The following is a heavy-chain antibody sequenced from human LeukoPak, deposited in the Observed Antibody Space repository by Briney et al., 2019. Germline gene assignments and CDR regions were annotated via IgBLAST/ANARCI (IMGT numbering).Heavy chain of an antibody. CDR3: ARVIGVRRPPLGYYYYYMDV. Sequence: PSETLSLTCAVYGGSFSDYSWTWIRQPPGKRLEWIGEINHSGSTNYNPSLKSRVTISVDTPKNQFSLKLSSVTAADTAVYYCARVIGVRRPPLGYYYYYMDVWGKGTTVTVSS. V-gene: IGHV4-34*01. D-gene: IGHD6-6*01. CDR2: INHSGST. J-gene: IGHJ6*03. CDR1: GGSFSDYS.